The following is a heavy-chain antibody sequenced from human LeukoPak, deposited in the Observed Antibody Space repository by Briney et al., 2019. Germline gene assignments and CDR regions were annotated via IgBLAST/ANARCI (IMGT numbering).Heavy chain of an antibody. CDR3: ARAYCGGDCYPASFDY. CDR2: IIPIFGTA. J-gene: IGHJ4*02. Sequence: SVKVSCKASGGTFSSYAISWVRQAPGQGLEWMGGIIPIFGTANYAQKFQGRVTITTDESTSTAYMELSNLRSEDTAVYYCARAYCGGDCYPASFDYWGQGTLVTVSS. V-gene: IGHV1-69*05. CDR1: GGTFSSYA. D-gene: IGHD2-21*02.